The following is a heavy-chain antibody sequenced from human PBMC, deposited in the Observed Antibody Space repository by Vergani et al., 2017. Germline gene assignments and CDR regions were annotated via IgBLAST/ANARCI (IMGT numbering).Heavy chain of an antibody. CDR3: ARRENDY. CDR1: GYTFTGYY. V-gene: IGHV1-2*06. J-gene: IGHJ4*02. Sequence: QVQLVQSGAEVKKPGASVKVSCKAFGYTFTGYYMHWVRQAPGKGLEWMGRINPNSGGTDYAQKFQGRVTMTRDTSISTAYMELTRLKSDDTAIYYCARRENDYWGQGTLVTVSS. CDR2: INPNSGGT.